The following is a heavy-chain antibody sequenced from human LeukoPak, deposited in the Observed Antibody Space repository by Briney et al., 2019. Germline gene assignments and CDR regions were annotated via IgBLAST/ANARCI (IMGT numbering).Heavy chain of an antibody. V-gene: IGHV3-48*02. CDR2: ISGSSTTI. Sequence: GGSLRLSCAASGFTFSSYSINWVRQAPGKGLEWVSYISGSSTTIYYADSVKGRFTIFRDNAKDSLYLQMNSLRDEDTAVYYCARDLVGATASWGQGTLVTVSS. CDR3: ARDLVGATAS. CDR1: GFTFSSYS. J-gene: IGHJ5*02. D-gene: IGHD1-26*01.